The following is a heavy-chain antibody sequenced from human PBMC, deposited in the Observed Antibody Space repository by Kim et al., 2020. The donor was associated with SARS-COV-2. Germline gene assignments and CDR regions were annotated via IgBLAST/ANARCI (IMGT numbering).Heavy chain of an antibody. Sequence: SVKVSCKASGGTFSSYAIGWVRQAPGQGLEWMGGIIPIFGTANYAQKFQGRVTITADESTSTAYMELSSLRSEDTAVYYCARERADIVVVVAATSPYYYGMDVWGQGTTVTVSS. CDR3: ARERADIVVVVAATSPYYYGMDV. CDR2: IIPIFGTA. V-gene: IGHV1-69*13. D-gene: IGHD2-15*01. J-gene: IGHJ6*02. CDR1: GGTFSSYA.